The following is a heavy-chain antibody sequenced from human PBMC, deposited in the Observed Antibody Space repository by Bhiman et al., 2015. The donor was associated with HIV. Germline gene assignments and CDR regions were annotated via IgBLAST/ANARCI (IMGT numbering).Heavy chain of an antibody. D-gene: IGHD3-10*01. V-gene: IGHV3-21*02. Sequence: EVQLVESGGGLVKPGGSLRLSCGMNWIRQAPGKGLEWVSSISSSSSYIYYADSVKGRFTISRDNAKKSLYLQMNSLRAEDTAVYYCARDATVTQMVRGVPRWFDPWGQGTLVTVSS. CDR3: ARDATVTQMVRGVPRWFDP. J-gene: IGHJ5*02. CDR2: ISSSSSYI.